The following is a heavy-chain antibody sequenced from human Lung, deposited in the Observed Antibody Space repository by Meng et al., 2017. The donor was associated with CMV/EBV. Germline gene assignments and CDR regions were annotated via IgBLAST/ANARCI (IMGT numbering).Heavy chain of an antibody. CDR1: GDIASRNSPA. V-gene: IGHV6-1*01. CDR3: SRGINGGCGD. J-gene: IGHJ4*02. CDR2: TYDRSKWYH. D-gene: IGHD4-23*01. Sequence: HVQPRQTGPGRLKPSQTLSLSCALSGDIASRNSPAWHLTRQSPSRGLGWLGRTYDRSKWYHEYAVSVKSRITISPDTPNNQFSLQLNSMTPEDTAVYYCSRGINGGCGDWGQGTLVTVSS.